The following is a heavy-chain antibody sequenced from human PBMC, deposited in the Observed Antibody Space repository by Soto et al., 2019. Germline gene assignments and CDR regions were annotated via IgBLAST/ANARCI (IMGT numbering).Heavy chain of an antibody. CDR3: ARITMVRGGDGYMDV. V-gene: IGHV3-48*04. D-gene: IGHD3-10*01. CDR2: ISSSSATI. J-gene: IGHJ6*02. CDR1: GFTFSSYS. Sequence: PGGSLRLSCAASGFTFSSYSMNWVRQAPGKGLEWVSYISSSSATIYHADSVKGRFTISRDNAKNSLYLQMNSLRAEDTAVYYCARITMVRGGDGYMDVWGQGTTVTVSS.